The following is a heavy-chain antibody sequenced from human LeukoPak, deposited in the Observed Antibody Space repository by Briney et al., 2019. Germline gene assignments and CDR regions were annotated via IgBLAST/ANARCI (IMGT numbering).Heavy chain of an antibody. V-gene: IGHV3-21*01. D-gene: IGHD3-22*01. Sequence: GGSLRLSCAASGFTFSSYSMNWVRQAPGKGLEWVSSISSSSSYIYYADSVKGRFTISRDNAKNSLYLQMNSLRAEDTAVYYCARGSKTYYYDSSGLDYWGQGTLVTVSS. CDR2: ISSSSSYI. J-gene: IGHJ4*02. CDR3: ARGSKTYYYDSSGLDY. CDR1: GFTFSSYS.